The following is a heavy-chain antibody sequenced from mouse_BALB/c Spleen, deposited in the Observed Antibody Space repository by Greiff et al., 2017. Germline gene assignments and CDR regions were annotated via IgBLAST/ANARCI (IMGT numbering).Heavy chain of an antibody. CDR3: ARHGYGYRFDY. V-gene: IGHV5-12-1*01. D-gene: IGHD1-2*01. CDR2: ISSGGGST. CDR1: GFAFSSYD. Sequence: EVQRVESGGGLVKPGGSLKLSCAASGFAFSSYDMSWVRQTPEKRLEWVAYISSGGGSTYYPDTVKGRFTISRDNAKNTLYLQMSSLKSEDTAMYYCARHGYGYRFDYWGQGTTLTVSS. J-gene: IGHJ2*01.